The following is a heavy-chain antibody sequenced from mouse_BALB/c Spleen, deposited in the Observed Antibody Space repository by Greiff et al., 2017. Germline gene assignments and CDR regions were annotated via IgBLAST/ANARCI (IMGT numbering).Heavy chain of an antibody. J-gene: IGHJ3*01. D-gene: IGHD2-3*01. CDR3: ARFPYDGYHAGFAY. CDR2: INPYYGST. CDR1: GYSFTDYI. V-gene: IGHV1-39*01. Sequence: VQLKQTGPELVKPGASVKISCKASGYSFTDYIMLWVKQSHGKSLEWIGNINPYYGSTSYNLKFKGKATLTVDKSSSTAYMQLNSLTSEDSAVYYCARFPYDGYHAGFAYWGQGTLVTVSA.